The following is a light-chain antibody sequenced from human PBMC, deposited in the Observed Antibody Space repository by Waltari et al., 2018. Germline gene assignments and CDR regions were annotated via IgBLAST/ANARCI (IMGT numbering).Light chain of an antibody. CDR1: SSDVGGYNY. CDR3: SSFAGSNNLV. J-gene: IGLJ3*02. Sequence: QSALTQPPSASGSPGQSVTISCTGTSSDVGGYNYVSWYQQHPGKAPKLMIYEVSKRPSVVPSRFSASSSGNTASLTVSGLQAEDEADYYCSSFAGSNNLVFGGGTRLTVL. V-gene: IGLV2-8*01. CDR2: EVS.